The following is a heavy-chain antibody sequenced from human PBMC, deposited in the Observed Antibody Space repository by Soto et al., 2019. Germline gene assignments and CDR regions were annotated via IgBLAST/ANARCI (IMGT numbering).Heavy chain of an antibody. CDR3: ARLPGIASFGTRYGLDV. Sequence: ASVKVSCKTSGYTFTAYYTYWVRQAPGQGLEWMGWISPNNGDTSYPQKFQGRLTLTRETSISTAYMELTTLRSDDTAVYFCARLPGIASFGTRYGLDVWGQGTTVTVSS. CDR1: GYTFTAYY. V-gene: IGHV1-2*02. D-gene: IGHD6-13*01. CDR2: ISPNNGDT. J-gene: IGHJ6*02.